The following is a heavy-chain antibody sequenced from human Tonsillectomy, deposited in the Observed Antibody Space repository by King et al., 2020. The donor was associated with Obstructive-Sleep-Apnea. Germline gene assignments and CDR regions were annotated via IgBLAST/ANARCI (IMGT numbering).Heavy chain of an antibody. D-gene: IGHD4-17*01. J-gene: IGHJ4*02. Sequence: VQLVESGGGLVQPGGSLRLSCAASGFTFSSYWMNWVRQAPGKGLEWVANIKQDGNEKYYVDSVQGRFSISRDNAKNSLYLQMNSLRAEDTAVDYCARSVLYGDYALDYWGQGTLVTVSS. CDR3: ARSVLYGDYALDY. CDR2: IKQDGNEK. V-gene: IGHV3-7*03. CDR1: GFTFSSYW.